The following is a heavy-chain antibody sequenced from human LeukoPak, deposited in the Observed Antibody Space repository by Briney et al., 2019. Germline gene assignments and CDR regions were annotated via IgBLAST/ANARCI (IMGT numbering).Heavy chain of an antibody. D-gene: IGHD5-12*01. CDR1: GFTFSHHW. CDR2: INQDGSEK. Sequence: PGGSLRLSCAASGFTFSHHWTNWVRQAPGEGLKWVATINQDGSEKHYVDSVKGRFIISRDNAKNSLFLQMNSLRAEDTAVYYCGRGWPGYTSPLDYWGQGILVAVSS. J-gene: IGHJ4*02. V-gene: IGHV3-7*01. CDR3: GRGWPGYTSPLDY.